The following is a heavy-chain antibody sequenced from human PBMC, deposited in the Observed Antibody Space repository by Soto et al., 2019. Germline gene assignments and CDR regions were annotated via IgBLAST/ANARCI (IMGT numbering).Heavy chain of an antibody. D-gene: IGHD5-12*01. J-gene: IGHJ6*03. V-gene: IGHV1-2*04. Sequence: QVQLVQSGAEVKKPGASVTVSCRSSGDTFNDYYIHWVRQAPGQGLAWMGWINPNGGVTKYAQKFQGWVTMTRDTSIRTVYMQLSRLRSDDTAVYYCARESGGATATLDYYYYVDVWGTGTTVTVSS. CDR3: ARESGGATATLDYYYYVDV. CDR1: GDTFNDYY. CDR2: INPNGGVT.